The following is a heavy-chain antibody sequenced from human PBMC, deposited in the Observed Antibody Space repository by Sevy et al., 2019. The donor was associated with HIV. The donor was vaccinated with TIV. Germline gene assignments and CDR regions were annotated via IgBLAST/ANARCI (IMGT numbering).Heavy chain of an antibody. V-gene: IGHV1-2*06. D-gene: IGHD3-22*01. CDR1: GYTFTGYY. Sequence: ASVKVSCKASGYTFTGYYMHWVRQAPGQGLEWMGRINPNSGGTNYAQKFQGRVTMTRDTSISTAYMELSRLGSDDTAVYYCARDFQDSSGYYANDYWGQGTLVTVSS. CDR2: INPNSGGT. J-gene: IGHJ4*02. CDR3: ARDFQDSSGYYANDY.